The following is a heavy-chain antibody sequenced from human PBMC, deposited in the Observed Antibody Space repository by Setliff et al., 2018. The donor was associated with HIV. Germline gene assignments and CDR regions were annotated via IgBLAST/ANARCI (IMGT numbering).Heavy chain of an antibody. D-gene: IGHD5-12*01. CDR1: GFPLSDDA. V-gene: IGHV3-64*02. CDR2: ISPNGDST. J-gene: IGHJ3*02. CDR3: ARDGYGGALDGYDI. Sequence: PGGSLRLSCAASGFPLSDDAMHWVRQAPGKGLEYVSAISPNGDSTSYADSVKGRFTISRDNSKNTLYLQMGSLRTEDMSVYYCARDGYGGALDGYDIWGQGTMVTVSS.